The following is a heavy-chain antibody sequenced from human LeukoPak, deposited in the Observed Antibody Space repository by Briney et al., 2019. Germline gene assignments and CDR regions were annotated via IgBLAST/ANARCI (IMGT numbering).Heavy chain of an antibody. Sequence: SGTLSLTCSVSGYSISSGYQWDWIRQPPGKGLEWIGTVYRSGGTYYKPSLESRVSISVDTSKNQFSLKLRSMTAADTAVYYCARAKLGGDYYYLDVWGKGATVTVSS. V-gene: IGHV4-38-2*02. D-gene: IGHD7-27*01. CDR1: GYSISSGYQ. CDR3: ARAKLGGDYYYLDV. J-gene: IGHJ6*03. CDR2: VYRSGGT.